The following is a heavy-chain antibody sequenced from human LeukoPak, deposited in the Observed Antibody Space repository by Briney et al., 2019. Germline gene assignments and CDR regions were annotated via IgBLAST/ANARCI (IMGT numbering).Heavy chain of an antibody. J-gene: IGHJ4*02. D-gene: IGHD2-21*01. Sequence: ASVKVSCKASGYTFTSYDINWVRQATGQGLEWMGWINPNSGGTNYAQKFQGRVTMTRDTSISTAYMELSRLRSDDTAVYYCARSTVIPIIDYWGQGTLVTVSS. CDR1: GYTFTSYD. CDR3: ARSTVIPIIDY. V-gene: IGHV1-2*02. CDR2: INPNSGGT.